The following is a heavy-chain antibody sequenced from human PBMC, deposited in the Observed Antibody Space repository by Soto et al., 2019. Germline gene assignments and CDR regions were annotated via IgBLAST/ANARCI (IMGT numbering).Heavy chain of an antibody. CDR2: IYPGDSDT. CDR1: GYSFSNYW. CDR3: ASANGVAPHYYYGMDV. J-gene: IGHJ6*02. V-gene: IGHV5-51*01. Sequence: GESLKISCKGSGYSFSNYWIGWVRQMPGQGLEWMGIIYPGDSDTRYSPSFQGQVTISADKSISTAYLQWSSLKASETATYYCASANGVAPHYYYGMDVWGQGTTVTVSS. D-gene: IGHD4-17*01.